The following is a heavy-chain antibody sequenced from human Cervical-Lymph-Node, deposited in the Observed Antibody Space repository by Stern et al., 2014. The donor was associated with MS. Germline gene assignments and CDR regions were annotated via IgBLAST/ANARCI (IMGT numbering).Heavy chain of an antibody. Sequence: QLQLQESGPGLVKPSETLSLTCTVSGGSINSYYWSWIRQPPGKGLEWIGYIYYTGSTNYNPSVKSRVTISVDTSKNQVSLNLSSVTAADTAVYYCVRCCSGGSFYYDWFDPWGQGTLVTVSS. CDR2: IYYTGST. V-gene: IGHV4-59*01. J-gene: IGHJ5*02. D-gene: IGHD2-15*01. CDR1: GGSINSYY. CDR3: VRCCSGGSFYYDWFDP.